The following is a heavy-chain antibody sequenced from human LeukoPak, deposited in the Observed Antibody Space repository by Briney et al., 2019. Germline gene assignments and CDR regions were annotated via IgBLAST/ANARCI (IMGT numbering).Heavy chain of an antibody. D-gene: IGHD1-26*01. CDR1: GFTFSSYA. CDR2: ISYDGSNK. V-gene: IGHV3-30*04. CDR3: ARDPLKWELPYYFDY. J-gene: IGHJ4*02. Sequence: TGGSLRLSCAASGFTFSSYAVHWVHQAPGKGLEWVAVISYDGSNKYYADSVKGRFTISRDNPKNTLYLQMNSLRAEDTAVYYCARDPLKWELPYYFDYWGQGTLVAVSP.